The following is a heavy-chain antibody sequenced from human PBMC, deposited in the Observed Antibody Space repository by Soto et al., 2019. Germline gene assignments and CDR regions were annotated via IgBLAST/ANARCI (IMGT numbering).Heavy chain of an antibody. V-gene: IGHV3-23*01. CDR2: ISGSGGST. D-gene: IGHD3-22*01. J-gene: IGHJ5*02. Sequence: GGSLRRSCAASGFTFSSYAMSWVRQAPGKGLEWVSAISGSGGSTYYADSVKGRFTISRDNSKNTLYLQMNSLRAEDTAVYYCAKDFSRDYDSSGYLPWGQGTLVTVSS. CDR3: AKDFSRDYDSSGYLP. CDR1: GFTFSSYA.